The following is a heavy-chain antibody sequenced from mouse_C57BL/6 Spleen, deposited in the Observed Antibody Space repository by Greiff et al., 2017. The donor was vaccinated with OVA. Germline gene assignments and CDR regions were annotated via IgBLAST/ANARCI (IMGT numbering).Heavy chain of an antibody. V-gene: IGHV1-82*01. CDR2: IYPGDGDT. CDR1: GYAFSSSW. D-gene: IGHD1-1*01. Sequence: QVQLQQSGPELVKPGASVKISCKASGYAFSSSWMNWVKQRPGKGLEWIGRIYPGDGDTNYNGKFKGKATLTADKSSSTAYMQLSSLTSEDSAVYFCARNGYYGSSYVDYWSQGTTLTVSS. J-gene: IGHJ2*01. CDR3: ARNGYYGSSYVDY.